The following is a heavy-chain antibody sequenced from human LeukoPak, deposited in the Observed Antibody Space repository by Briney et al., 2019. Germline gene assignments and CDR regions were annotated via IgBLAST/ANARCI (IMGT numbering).Heavy chain of an antibody. CDR1: GFTVSSDY. J-gene: IGHJ4*02. CDR3: ARGTIARLGPFDC. D-gene: IGHD6-6*01. CDR2: IYSGGST. Sequence: GXSLRLSCAASGFTVSSDYMSWVRQARGKGREWVSVIYSGGSTFYADPVKGRFTISRDNSKNTLHLQMNSLRVEDTAIYYCARGTIARLGPFDCWGQGTLVIVSS. V-gene: IGHV3-53*01.